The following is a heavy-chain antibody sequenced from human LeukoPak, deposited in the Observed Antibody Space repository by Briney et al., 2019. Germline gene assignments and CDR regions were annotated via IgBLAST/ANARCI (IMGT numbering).Heavy chain of an antibody. J-gene: IGHJ4*02. D-gene: IGHD3-10*01. CDR1: GFTFSSYS. CDR3: ARERTPKHYYGSGSYDRYFDY. V-gene: IGHV3-21*03. CDR2: ISSSSSYI. Sequence: GGSLRLSCAASGFTFSSYSMNWVRQAPGKGLEWVSSISSSSSYIYYADSVKGRFTISRDNAKNSLYLQMNSLRAEDTAVYYCARERTPKHYYGSGSYDRYFDYWGQGTLVTVSS.